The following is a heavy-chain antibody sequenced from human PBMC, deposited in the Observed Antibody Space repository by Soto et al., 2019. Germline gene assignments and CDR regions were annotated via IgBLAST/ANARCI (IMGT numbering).Heavy chain of an antibody. J-gene: IGHJ4*02. D-gene: IGHD6-19*01. V-gene: IGHV3-11*05. CDR1: GFTFSDYY. CDR2: ISSSSSYT. Sequence: GGSLRLSCAASGFTFSDYYMSWIRQAPGKGLEWVSYISSSSSYTNYADSVKGRFTISRDNAKNSLYLQMNSLRAEDTAVYYCAKASLVAVALDYWGQGTLVTVSS. CDR3: AKASLVAVALDY.